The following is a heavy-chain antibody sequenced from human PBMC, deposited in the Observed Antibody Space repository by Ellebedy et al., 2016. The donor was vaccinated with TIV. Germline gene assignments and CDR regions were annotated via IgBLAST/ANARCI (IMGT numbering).Heavy chain of an antibody. J-gene: IGHJ6*02. CDR2: IDPTDSYT. CDR1: GYSFSTYW. Sequence: GESLKISCKASGYSFSTYWITWVRQMPGKGLECMGKIDPTDSYTNYSPSFQGLVPISADESASTAYLQWPSLKASDSATYYCSRHRGYGMDVWGQGTTVTVSS. V-gene: IGHV5-10-1*01. CDR3: SRHRGYGMDV. D-gene: IGHD3-10*01.